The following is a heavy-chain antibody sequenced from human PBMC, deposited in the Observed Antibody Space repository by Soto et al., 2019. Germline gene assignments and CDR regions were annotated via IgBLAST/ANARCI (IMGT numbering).Heavy chain of an antibody. J-gene: IGHJ4*02. D-gene: IGHD3-9*01. CDR2: INYSGST. V-gene: IGHV4-59*08. Sequence: QVQLQESGPGLVKPSETLSLTCTVSGGSISYYYWSWIRQPPGKGLEWIGYINYSGSTNYNPSLKSRVSISIATSKNHFSLKLSSVSAADTAVYYCARQDDIFTGVDYWGQGTLVTVSS. CDR1: GGSISYYY. CDR3: ARQDDIFTGVDY.